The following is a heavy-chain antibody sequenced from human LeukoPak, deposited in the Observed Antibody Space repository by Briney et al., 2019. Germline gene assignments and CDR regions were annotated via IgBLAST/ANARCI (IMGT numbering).Heavy chain of an antibody. J-gene: IGHJ6*03. CDR1: GGPISSYY. CDR2: IYYSGST. D-gene: IGHD3-10*01. CDR3: ARVHGSGTYSFYYYYYYMDV. V-gene: IGHV4-59*01. Sequence: SETLSLTCTVSGGPISSYYWSWIRQPPGKGLEWIGYIYYSGSTNYNPSLKSRVTISVDTSKNQFSLKLSSVTAADTAVYYCARVHGSGTYSFYYYYYYMDVWGKGTTVTISS.